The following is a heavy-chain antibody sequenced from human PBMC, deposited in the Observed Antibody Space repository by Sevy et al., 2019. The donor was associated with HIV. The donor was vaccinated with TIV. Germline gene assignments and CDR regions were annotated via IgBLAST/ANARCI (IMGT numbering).Heavy chain of an antibody. CDR3: ARDKLLPVMITMVRRALSYYFDH. Sequence: GGSLRLSCAASGFTFSDYGMHWVRQAPGKGLEWVAVIWYDGSNKYYVESVKGRFTISRDNSKNTLYLQMNSLRAEDTAVYYCARDKLLPVMITMVRRALSYYFDHWGQGTLVTVSS. J-gene: IGHJ4*02. CDR1: GFTFSDYG. D-gene: IGHD3-10*01. V-gene: IGHV3-33*01. CDR2: IWYDGSNK.